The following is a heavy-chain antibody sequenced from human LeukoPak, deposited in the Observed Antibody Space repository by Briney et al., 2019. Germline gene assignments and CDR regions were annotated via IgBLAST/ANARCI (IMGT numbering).Heavy chain of an antibody. CDR3: ARKAATQYYYYGMDV. J-gene: IGHJ6*02. D-gene: IGHD6-13*01. Sequence: SETLSLTCTVSGGSISSGSYYWSWIRQPAGKGLEWIGRIYTSGSTNYNSSLKSRVTISVDTSKNQFSLKLSSVTAADTAVYYCARKAATQYYYYGMDVWGQGTTVTVSS. CDR2: IYTSGST. V-gene: IGHV4-61*02. CDR1: GGSISSGSYY.